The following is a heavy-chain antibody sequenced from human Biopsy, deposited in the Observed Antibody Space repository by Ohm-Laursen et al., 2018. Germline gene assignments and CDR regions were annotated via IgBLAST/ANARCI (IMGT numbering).Heavy chain of an antibody. D-gene: IGHD2-8*02. CDR2: INSNGRST. CDR3: ASYDEAGGYFAY. V-gene: IGHV3-74*03. CDR1: GFTLSTYW. J-gene: IGHJ4*02. Sequence: SLRLSCAASGFTLSTYWMHWVRQVPGKGLVWVSRINSNGRSTAYADSVKGRFTISRDNAKNTLYLQLNSLRAEDTALYYCASYDEAGGYFAYWGQGALVTVSS.